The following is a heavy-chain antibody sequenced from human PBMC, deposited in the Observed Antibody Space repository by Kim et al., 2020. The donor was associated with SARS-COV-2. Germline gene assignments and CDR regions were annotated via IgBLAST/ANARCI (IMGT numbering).Heavy chain of an antibody. CDR3: ARVTYYYGSGYRSFDY. V-gene: IGHV1-69*13. CDR2: IIPIFGTA. CDR1: GGTFSSYA. D-gene: IGHD3-10*01. Sequence: SVKVSCKASGGTFSSYAISWVRQAPGQGLEWMGGIIPIFGTANYAQKFQGRVTITADESTSTAYMELSSLRSEDTAVYYCARVTYYYGSGYRSFDYWGQGTLVTVSS. J-gene: IGHJ4*02.